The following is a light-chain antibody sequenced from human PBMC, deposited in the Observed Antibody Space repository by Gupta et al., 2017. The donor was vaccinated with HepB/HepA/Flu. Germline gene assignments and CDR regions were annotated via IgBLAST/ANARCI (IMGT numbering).Light chain of an antibody. CDR3: QVWDSSAGV. V-gene: IGLV3-9*01. CDR2: SDN. Sequence: SYDLTQPLSVSVALGQTARITCGGDNIGIKNLHWYQQKTGQPPVLVIYSDNNRPSGIPERFSGSNSGNMATLTIGRAQAGDEADYYCQVWDSSAGVFGGGTKLTVL. J-gene: IGLJ3*02. CDR1: NIGIKN.